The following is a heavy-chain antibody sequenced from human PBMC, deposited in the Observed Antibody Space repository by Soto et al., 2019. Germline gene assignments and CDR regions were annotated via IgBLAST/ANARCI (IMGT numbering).Heavy chain of an antibody. V-gene: IGHV1-69*06. CDR1: GGTFSSYA. D-gene: IGHD2-8*01. CDR3: ARDAGGYCTNGVCGGGMDV. Sequence: QVQLVQSGAEVKKPGSSVKVSCKASGGTFSSYAISWVRQAPGQGLEWMGGIIPIFGTANYAQKFQGRVTITADKYTSTAYMELSSRRSEDTAVYYCARDAGGYCTNGVCGGGMDVWGQGTTVTVSS. CDR2: IIPIFGTA. J-gene: IGHJ6*02.